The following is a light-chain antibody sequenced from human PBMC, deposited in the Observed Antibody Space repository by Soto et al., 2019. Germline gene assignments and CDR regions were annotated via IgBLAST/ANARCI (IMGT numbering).Light chain of an antibody. Sequence: QSALTQPASVSGSPGQSITISCTGTSSDVGSYKLVSWYQQHPGKAPKLMIYEGSKRPSGVSNRFSGSKSGNTASLTISGLQAEDEADYYCCSYAGSSTLVFGGGTKLTFL. CDR1: SSDVGSYKL. J-gene: IGLJ2*01. V-gene: IGLV2-23*01. CDR2: EGS. CDR3: CSYAGSSTLV.